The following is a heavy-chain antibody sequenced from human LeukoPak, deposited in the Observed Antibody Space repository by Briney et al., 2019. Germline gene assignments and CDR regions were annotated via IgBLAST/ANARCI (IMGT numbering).Heavy chain of an antibody. J-gene: IGHJ4*02. Sequence: GGSLRLSCAASGFTFNTYSMDWDRQAPGRGLEWVSYISDSSRKIYYADSVKGRFTISRDNAKNSLYLQMNSLRAEDTAVYYCARGPYGDYIDAFDYWGQGTLVTVSS. CDR3: ARGPYGDYIDAFDY. CDR1: GFTFNTYS. CDR2: ISDSSRKI. V-gene: IGHV3-48*01. D-gene: IGHD4-17*01.